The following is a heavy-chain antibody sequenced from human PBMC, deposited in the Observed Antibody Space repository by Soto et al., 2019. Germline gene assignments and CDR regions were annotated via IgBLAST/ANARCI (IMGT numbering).Heavy chain of an antibody. J-gene: IGHJ6*02. V-gene: IGHV1-18*01. CDR1: GYTFIRYG. Sequence: ASVKGSCKASGYTFIRYGITWVRQAPGQGLEWLGWISPYNDYTIYAQKLQGRVTLTTDTSTRTVHMEVRGLKSDDTAVYYCARGGYYDNAWGKLIHYGLDVWGQGTSVPV. CDR2: ISPYNDYT. CDR3: ARGGYYDNAWGKLIHYGLDV. D-gene: IGHD3-16*01.